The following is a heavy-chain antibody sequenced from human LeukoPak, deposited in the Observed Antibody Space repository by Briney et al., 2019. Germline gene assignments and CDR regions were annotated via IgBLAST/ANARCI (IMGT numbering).Heavy chain of an antibody. V-gene: IGHV3-7*01. CDR3: ARESSGWYFDY. Sequence: GGSLRLSCAASGFTFSSYWMSWVRQAPGKGLEWVANIKQDGSEKYYVDSVKGRFTIPRDNAKNSPYLQMNSLRAEDTAVYYCARESSGWYFDYWGQGTLVTVSS. J-gene: IGHJ4*02. D-gene: IGHD6-19*01. CDR2: IKQDGSEK. CDR1: GFTFSSYW.